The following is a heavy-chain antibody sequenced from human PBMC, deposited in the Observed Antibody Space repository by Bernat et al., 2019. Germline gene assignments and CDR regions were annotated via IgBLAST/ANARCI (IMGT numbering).Heavy chain of an antibody. D-gene: IGHD2-2*01. J-gene: IGHJ4*02. V-gene: IGHV3-33*01. Sequence: QVQLVESGGGVVQPGRSLRLSCAASGFTFSSYGMHWVRQAPGKGLEWVAVIWYDGSNKYYADSVKGRFTISRDNSKNTLYLQMNSLRAEDTAVYYCARRVVPGTRPLTYWGREPWSPSPQ. CDR1: GFTFSSYG. CDR3: ARRVVPGTRPLTY. CDR2: IWYDGSNK.